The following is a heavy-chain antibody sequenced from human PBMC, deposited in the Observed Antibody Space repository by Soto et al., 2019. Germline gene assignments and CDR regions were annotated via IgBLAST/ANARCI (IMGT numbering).Heavy chain of an antibody. J-gene: IGHJ6*03. V-gene: IGHV3-23*01. D-gene: IGHD6-13*01. CDR1: GFTFSSYA. CDR3: AKQAGYSSSWYPVDYYYYMDV. CDR2: ISGSGGST. Sequence: GGSLRLSCAASGFTFSSYAMSWVRQAPGKGLEWVSAISGSGGSTYYADSVKGRFTISRENSKNTLYLQMNSLRAEDTAVYYCAKQAGYSSSWYPVDYYYYMDVWGKGTTVTVSS.